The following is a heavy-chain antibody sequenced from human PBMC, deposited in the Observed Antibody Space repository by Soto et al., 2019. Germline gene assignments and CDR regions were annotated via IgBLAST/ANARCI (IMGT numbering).Heavy chain of an antibody. Sequence: GGSLRLSCAASGFSFSNCGMHWVRQPPGKGLEWVSFICDDGSNKYYEDSVKVRFTISRDNSSNILYLELNSLRVEDTAVYYCARAPQRRGYVWQFFHXSGQATLVTVSX. V-gene: IGHV3-33*01. CDR3: ARAPQRRGYVWQFFHX. CDR2: ICDDGSNK. J-gene: IGHJ5*02. CDR1: GFSFSNCG. D-gene: IGHD5-12*01.